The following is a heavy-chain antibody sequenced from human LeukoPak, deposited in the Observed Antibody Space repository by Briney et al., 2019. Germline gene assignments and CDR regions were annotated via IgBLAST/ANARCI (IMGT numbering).Heavy chain of an antibody. CDR1: GFTFSNYN. CDR3: VRDYGDYGLGD. Sequence: GGSLRLSCAASGFTFSNYNMIWVRQAPGKGLEWVSSITTGGTFIYYGDSVEGRFTISRDNAKNSLYLHMNSLRAEDTAVYYCVRDYGDYGLGDWGQGTLVTVSS. J-gene: IGHJ4*02. D-gene: IGHD4-17*01. V-gene: IGHV3-21*01. CDR2: ITTGGTFI.